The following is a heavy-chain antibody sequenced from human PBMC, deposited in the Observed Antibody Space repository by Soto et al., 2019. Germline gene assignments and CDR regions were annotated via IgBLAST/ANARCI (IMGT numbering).Heavy chain of an antibody. J-gene: IGHJ4*02. Sequence: EVQLVESGGGLVQPGGSLRLSCAASGFTVSSNYMSWVRQAPGKGLEWVSVIYSGGSTYYEDSVKGRFTISRDNSKNTLYLHMHRLRAEDTAVYYCARNLRTLGFDYWGQGTLVTVSS. CDR1: GFTVSSNY. CDR2: IYSGGST. V-gene: IGHV3-66*01. D-gene: IGHD1-1*01. CDR3: ARNLRTLGFDY.